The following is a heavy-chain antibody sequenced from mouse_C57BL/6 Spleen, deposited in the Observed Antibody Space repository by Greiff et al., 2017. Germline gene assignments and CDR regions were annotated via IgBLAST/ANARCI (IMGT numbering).Heavy chain of an antibody. J-gene: IGHJ4*01. Sequence: VQLQQSGPELVKPGASVKISCKASGYAFSSSWMNWVKQRPGKGLEWIGRIYPGDGDTNYNGKFKGKATLTADKSSSTAYMQLSSLASEDSAVYFCARRITTVVATRDYYAMDYWGQGTSVTVSS. CDR2: IYPGDGDT. CDR1: GYAFSSSW. V-gene: IGHV1-82*01. CDR3: ARRITTVVATRDYYAMDY. D-gene: IGHD1-1*01.